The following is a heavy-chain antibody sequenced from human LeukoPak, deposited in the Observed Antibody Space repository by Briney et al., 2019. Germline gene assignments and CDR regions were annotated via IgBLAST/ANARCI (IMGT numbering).Heavy chain of an antibody. V-gene: IGHV5-51*01. J-gene: IGHJ3*02. CDR2: IYPGDSDT. D-gene: IGHD1-1*01. Sequence: GESLKISCKGSGYRFTSYWIAWVRQMPGKGLEWMGIIYPGDSDTRYSPSFQGQVTISADRSISTAYLQWSGLKASDTAMYYCARPDNLPNAFDIWGQGTMVTVSS. CDR1: GYRFTSYW. CDR3: ARPDNLPNAFDI.